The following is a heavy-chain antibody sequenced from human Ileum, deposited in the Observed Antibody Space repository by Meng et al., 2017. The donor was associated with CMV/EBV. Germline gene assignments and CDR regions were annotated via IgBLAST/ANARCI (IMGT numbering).Heavy chain of an antibody. V-gene: IGHV4-39*07. CDR3: AKTLPADYFDF. CDR2: IYSSGST. D-gene: IGHD2-2*01. CDR1: GHYITSKTLY. J-gene: IGHJ4*02. Sequence: FSGHYITSKTLYWGWIGQPPGEGLEWIASIYSSGSTYYNPSLKSRVTISLDTSKKQLSLKLSSVTAADTAVYYCAKTLPADYFDFWGQGSLVTVSS.